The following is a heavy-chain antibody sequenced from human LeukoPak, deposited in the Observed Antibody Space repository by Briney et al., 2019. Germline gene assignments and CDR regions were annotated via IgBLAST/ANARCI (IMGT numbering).Heavy chain of an antibody. Sequence: SVKVSCKASGGTFSSYAISWVRQAPGQGLEWMGGIIPIFGTANYAQKFQGRVTITADESTHTAYMELSSLRAEDTAVYYCARLIVGDYPIDYWGQGTLVTVSS. CDR1: GGTFSSYA. CDR2: IIPIFGTA. CDR3: ARLIVGDYPIDY. J-gene: IGHJ4*02. V-gene: IGHV1-69*01. D-gene: IGHD4-17*01.